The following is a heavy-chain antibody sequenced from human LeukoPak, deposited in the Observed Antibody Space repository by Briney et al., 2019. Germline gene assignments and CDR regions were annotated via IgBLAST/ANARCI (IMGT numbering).Heavy chain of an antibody. CDR3: AREEANY. Sequence: GGSLILSCAAAGFDFSRYWMTWVRQAPGKGLECVGNIKEDGSEKQYVDSVKGRFTISRDNAKHSLYLQMNNLRAEDTAVYYCAREEANYWGQGTLVTVSS. D-gene: IGHD5-12*01. J-gene: IGHJ4*02. CDR2: IKEDGSEK. V-gene: IGHV3-7*01. CDR1: GFDFSRYW.